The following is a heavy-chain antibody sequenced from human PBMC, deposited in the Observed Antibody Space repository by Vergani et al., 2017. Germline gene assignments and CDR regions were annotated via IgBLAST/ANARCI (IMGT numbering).Heavy chain of an antibody. V-gene: IGHV1-69*01. CDR2: IISIFGTA. CDR1: GGTFSSYA. D-gene: IGHD6-13*01. J-gene: IGHJ5*02. CDR3: ARDLLSRAAAAGTGYWFDP. Sequence: QVQLVQSGAEVKTPGSSVKVPCKASGGTFSSYATSWVRQAPGQGLEWMGGIISIFGTANYAQKFQGRVTITADESTSTAYMELSSLRSDDTAVYYCARDLLSRAAAAGTGYWFDPWGQGTLVTVSS.